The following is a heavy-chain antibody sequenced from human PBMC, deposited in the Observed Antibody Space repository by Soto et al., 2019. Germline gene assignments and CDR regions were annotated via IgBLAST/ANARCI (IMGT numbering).Heavy chain of an antibody. Sequence: QVQLQESGPGLVKPSQTLSLTCTVSGGSISTVDYWWSWIRQSPDMGREWIGHIYDGGRTYNNPSLESRVTMSVETSKSQLSLTLSSVSAADTAVYYCARGPSGDKVDSWGQGTLVTVSS. V-gene: IGHV4-30-4*01. D-gene: IGHD7-27*01. J-gene: IGHJ4*02. CDR2: IYDGGRT. CDR1: GGSISTVDYW. CDR3: ARGPSGDKVDS.